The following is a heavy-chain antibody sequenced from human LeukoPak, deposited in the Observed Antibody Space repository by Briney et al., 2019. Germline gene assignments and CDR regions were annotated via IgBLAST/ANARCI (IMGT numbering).Heavy chain of an antibody. CDR3: AKDRQVVITTPLDY. CDR2: ITGSGGST. Sequence: GGSLRLSCAASGFSWVRQAPGKGLEWVSGITGSGGSTYYAESVKGRFTISRDNSKSTLYLQMNSLRAEDTAVYYCAKDRQVVITTPLDYWGQGALVTVSS. CDR1: GF. J-gene: IGHJ4*02. D-gene: IGHD3-22*01. V-gene: IGHV3-23*01.